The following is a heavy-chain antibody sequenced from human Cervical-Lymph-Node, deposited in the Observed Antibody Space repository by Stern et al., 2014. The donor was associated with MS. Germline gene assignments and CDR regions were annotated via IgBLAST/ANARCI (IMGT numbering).Heavy chain of an antibody. CDR3: ARDRHDLGYCSGGSCYLPDY. V-gene: IGHV3-33*01. J-gene: IGHJ4*02. D-gene: IGHD2-15*01. CDR1: GFTFSSYG. Sequence: VQLVESGGGVVQPGRSLRLSCAASGFTFSSYGMHWVRQAPGKGLEWEAVIWDDGSNKYYADSVKGRFTISRDNSKNTLYLQMNSLRAEDTAVYYCARDRHDLGYCSGGSCYLPDYWGQGTLVTVSS. CDR2: IWDDGSNK.